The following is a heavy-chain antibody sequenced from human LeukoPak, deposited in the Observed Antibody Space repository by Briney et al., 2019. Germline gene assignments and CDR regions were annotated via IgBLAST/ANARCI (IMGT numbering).Heavy chain of an antibody. CDR1: GYTFTGYY. J-gene: IGHJ4*02. CDR2: INPNSGGT. CDR3: ARGEVGATFLYY. Sequence: ASVKVSCKASGYTFTGYYMHWVRQAPGQGLEWMGWINPNSGGTNYAQKFQGRVTMTRDTSISTAYMELSRLRSDDAAVYYCARGEVGATFLYYWGQGTLVTVSS. D-gene: IGHD1-26*01. V-gene: IGHV1-2*02.